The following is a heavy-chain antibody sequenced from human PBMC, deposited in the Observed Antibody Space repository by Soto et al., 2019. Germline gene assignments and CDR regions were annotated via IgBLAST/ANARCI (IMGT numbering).Heavy chain of an antibody. J-gene: IGHJ5*02. Sequence: KPSETLSLTCTVSGASVCSCSYFWAWIRQPPGKGLEWIAYISHNGDTNYNPSLKSRVTISIDTSRNQFSLTVTSVTAADTAVYFCASIVVGVNVDLWGQGSLVTVSS. CDR1: GASVCSCSYF. V-gene: IGHV4-61*01. D-gene: IGHD2-15*01. CDR3: ASIVVGVNVDL. CDR2: ISHNGDT.